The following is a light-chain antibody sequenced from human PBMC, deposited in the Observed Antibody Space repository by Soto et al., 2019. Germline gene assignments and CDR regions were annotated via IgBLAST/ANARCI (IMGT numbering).Light chain of an antibody. CDR3: QQRSNWPTYT. CDR1: QSVSSY. V-gene: IGKV3-11*01. Sequence: EIVLTQSPATLSLSPGERATLSCRASQSVSSYLAWYQQQPGQAPRLLIYHASNRATGIPARFSGSGSGTDFTLPITSLEPEDFAVYYCQQRSNWPTYTFGQGTKLEIK. CDR2: HAS. J-gene: IGKJ2*01.